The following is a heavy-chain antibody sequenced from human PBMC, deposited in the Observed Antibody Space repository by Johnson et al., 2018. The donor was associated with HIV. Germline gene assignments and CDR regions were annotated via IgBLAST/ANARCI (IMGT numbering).Heavy chain of an antibody. V-gene: IGHV3-20*04. CDR1: GFSIDDYG. J-gene: IGHJ3*02. Sequence: EVQLVESGGRVVRPGGSLRLSCAASGFSIDDYGMTWVRQSPGKGLEWVSAINRKGGSRDYADSVKGRFTISRDNARNSLYLQTKRLRLEDTAVYYCARDREYGLAWGWALDIWGQGTVVTVSS. D-gene: IGHD6-19*01. CDR2: INRKGGSR. CDR3: ARDREYGLAWGWALDI.